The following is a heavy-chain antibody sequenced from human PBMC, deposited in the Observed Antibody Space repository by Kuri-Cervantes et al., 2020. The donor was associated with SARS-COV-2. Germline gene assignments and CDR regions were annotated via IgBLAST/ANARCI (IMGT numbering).Heavy chain of an antibody. CDR1: GFIFSDYY. V-gene: IGHV3-7*01. CDR3: ARASFDFWSGYYTGYYFDF. D-gene: IGHD3-3*01. Sequence: GGSLRLSCTASGFIFSDYYMTWIRQAPGKGLEWVANIKQDGSEEYYVDSVKGRFTVSRDNAKNSLFLQMDSLRAEDTAVYYCARASFDFWSGYYTGYYFDFWGQEALVTVSS. CDR2: IKQDGSEE. J-gene: IGHJ4*02.